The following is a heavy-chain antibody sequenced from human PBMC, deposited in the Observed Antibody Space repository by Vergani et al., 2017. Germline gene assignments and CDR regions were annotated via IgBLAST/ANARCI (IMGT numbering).Heavy chain of an antibody. J-gene: IGHJ1*01. V-gene: IGHV3-23*04. CDR2: ISSGGGDI. CDR3: TTAWGLYYLHGEYFQY. D-gene: IGHD3-10*01. Sequence: EVQLVESGGGLVQSGGSLRLSCAGAGFTFDTYTMAYVRQAPGKGLEWVATISSGGGDIFYADSVKGRFTISRDNSKNTLFLQMNSLKDEDTAVYYCTTAWGLYYLHGEYFQYWGRGTLVSVSS. CDR1: GFTFDTYT.